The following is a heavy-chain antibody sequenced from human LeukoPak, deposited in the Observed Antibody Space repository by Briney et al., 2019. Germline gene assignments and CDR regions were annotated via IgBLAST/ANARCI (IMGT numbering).Heavy chain of an antibody. CDR3: AKAGAVGYYFDY. V-gene: IGHV3-23*01. D-gene: IGHD3-10*01. CDR1: GFTFNNYA. J-gene: IGHJ4*02. Sequence: PGGSLRLSCAASGFTFNNYAMSWVRQAPGKGLEWVSAISDSRSSTYYADSIKGRFTISRDNSKNTLYLQMNSLRAEDTAVYYCAKAGAVGYYFDYWGQGTLVTVSS. CDR2: ISDSRSST.